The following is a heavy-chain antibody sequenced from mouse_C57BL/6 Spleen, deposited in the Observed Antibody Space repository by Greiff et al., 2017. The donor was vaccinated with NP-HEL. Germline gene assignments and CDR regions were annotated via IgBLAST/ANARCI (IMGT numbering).Heavy chain of an antibody. CDR2: IDPSDSYT. J-gene: IGHJ1*03. CDR3: ARRGKGYFDV. V-gene: IGHV1-59*01. CDR1: GYTFTSYW. D-gene: IGHD2-1*01. Sequence: QVQLKQPGAELVRPGTSVKLSCKASGYTFTSYWMHWVKQRPGQGLEWIGVIDPSDSYTNYNQKFKGKATLTVDTSSSTAYMQLSSLTSEDSAVYYCARRGKGYFDVWGTGTTVTVSS.